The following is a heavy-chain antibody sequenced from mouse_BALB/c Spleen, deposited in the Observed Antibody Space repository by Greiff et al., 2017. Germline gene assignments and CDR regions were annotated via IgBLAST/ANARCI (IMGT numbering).Heavy chain of an antibody. CDR3: ARVGYYGSSYYAMDY. CDR2: IWGYGST. Sequence: QVQLQQSGPGLVAPSQSLSITCTVSGFSLTGYGVNWVRQPPGKGLEWLGMIWGYGSTDYNSALKSRLSISKDNSKSQVFLKMNSLQTDDTARYYCARVGYYGSSYYAMDYWGQGTSVTVSS. V-gene: IGHV2-6-7*01. CDR1: GFSLTGYG. D-gene: IGHD1-1*01. J-gene: IGHJ4*01.